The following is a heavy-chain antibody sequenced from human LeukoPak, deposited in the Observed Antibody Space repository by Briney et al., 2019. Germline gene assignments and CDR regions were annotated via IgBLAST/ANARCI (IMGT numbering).Heavy chain of an antibody. J-gene: IGHJ4*02. CDR1: GGSISSGGYY. D-gene: IGHD3-16*02. CDR2: IYDSGST. Sequence: PSETLCLTCTVSGGSISSGGYYWGWIRQHPGKGLEWSGFIYDSGSTYYNPSLKRRVTFSVDTSKNQFSLKLSSVNAADTAVYYCARAVYDYIWGSYRFDYCGQGTLVTASS. V-gene: IGHV4-31*03. CDR3: ARAVYDYIWGSYRFDY.